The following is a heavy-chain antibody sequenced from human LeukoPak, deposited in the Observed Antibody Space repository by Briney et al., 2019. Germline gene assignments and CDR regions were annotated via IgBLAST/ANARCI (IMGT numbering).Heavy chain of an antibody. J-gene: IGHJ4*02. V-gene: IGHV4-38-2*02. D-gene: IGHD1-26*01. CDR1: GYSISSGYY. CDR2: IYHSGST. CDR3: ARSQWELLGFLDY. Sequence: SETLSLTCTVSGYSISSGYYWGWIRQPPGKGLEWIGSIYHSGSTNYNPSLKSRVTISVDTSKNQFSLKLSSVTAADTAVYYCARSQWELLGFLDYWGQGTLVTVSS.